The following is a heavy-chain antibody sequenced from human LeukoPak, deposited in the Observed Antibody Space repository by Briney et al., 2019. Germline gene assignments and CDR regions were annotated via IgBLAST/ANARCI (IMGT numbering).Heavy chain of an antibody. Sequence: SETLSLTCTVSGGSISSGGYYWSWIRQHPGKGLEWIGYIYYSGSTYYNPSLKSRVTISVDTPKNQFSLKLSSVTAADTAVYYCARELVTLNPYYYYYGMDVWGQGTTVTVSS. CDR3: ARELVTLNPYYYYYGMDV. D-gene: IGHD3-9*01. J-gene: IGHJ6*02. CDR1: GGSISSGGYY. V-gene: IGHV4-31*03. CDR2: IYYSGST.